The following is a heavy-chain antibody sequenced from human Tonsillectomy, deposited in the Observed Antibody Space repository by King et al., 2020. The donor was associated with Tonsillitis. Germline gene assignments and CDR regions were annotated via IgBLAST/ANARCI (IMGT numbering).Heavy chain of an antibody. V-gene: IGHV1-46*01. CDR1: GYTFTHYY. CDR3: ARDXXYXXNGLTXHYYGMDV. D-gene: IGHD3/OR15-3a*01. J-gene: IGHJ6*02. Sequence: VQLVESGAEVKKPGASVKVSCKASGYTFTHYYVHWVRQAPGQGLEWMGIINPNGGSTSYPEKFQGRVTMTRDTSTSTVYMELSKLTSDDTAMYYCARDXXYXXNGLTXHYYGMDVWXQGTTVTVSS. CDR2: INPNGGST.